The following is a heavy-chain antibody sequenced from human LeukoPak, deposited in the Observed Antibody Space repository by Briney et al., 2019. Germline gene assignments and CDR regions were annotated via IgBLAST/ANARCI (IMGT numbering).Heavy chain of an antibody. CDR2: IIPIFGTA. J-gene: IGHJ3*02. CDR1: GGTFSIYA. D-gene: IGHD5-18*01. Sequence: ASVKVFCKASGGTFSIYAISWVRQAPGQGLEWMGGIIPIFGTANYAQKFQGRVTITADASTSTAYMELSSLRSEDTAVYYCARDTSDTAMVTDAFDIWGQGTMVTVSS. V-gene: IGHV1-69*13. CDR3: ARDTSDTAMVTDAFDI.